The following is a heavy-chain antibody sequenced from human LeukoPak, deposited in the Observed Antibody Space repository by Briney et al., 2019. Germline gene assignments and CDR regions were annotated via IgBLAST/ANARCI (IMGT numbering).Heavy chain of an antibody. CDR2: ISRSSTYI. V-gene: IGHV3-21*06. CDR3: ARESACSGGSCYSFDY. CDR1: GFTFSSYT. Sequence: GGSLRLSCAASGFTFSSYTMNWVRQAPGKGLEWVSSISRSSTYIYYADSVKGRFTISRDDAKNSVFLQMNSLRADDTAVYYCARESACSGGSCYSFDYWGQGTLVTVSS. J-gene: IGHJ4*02. D-gene: IGHD2-15*01.